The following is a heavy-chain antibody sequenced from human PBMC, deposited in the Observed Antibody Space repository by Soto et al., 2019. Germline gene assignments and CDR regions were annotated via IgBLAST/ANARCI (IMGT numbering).Heavy chain of an antibody. D-gene: IGHD3-10*01. CDR2: IGTAGDT. J-gene: IGHJ6*03. V-gene: IGHV3-13*01. CDR3: ARGAIALDYYGSGTDYMDV. Sequence: GKGLEWVSAIGTAGDTYYPGSVKGRFTISRENAKNSLYLQMNSLRAGDTAVYYCARGAIALDYYGSGTDYMDVWGKGTTVTVSS.